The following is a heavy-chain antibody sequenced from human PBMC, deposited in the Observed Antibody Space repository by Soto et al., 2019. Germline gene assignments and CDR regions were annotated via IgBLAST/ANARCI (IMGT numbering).Heavy chain of an antibody. D-gene: IGHD3-9*01. Sequence: GGSLRLSCAASGFTFSSYSMNWVRQAPGKGLEWVSYISSSSSTIYYADSVKGRFTISRDNAKNSLYLQMNSPRAEDTAVHYCAREYDILNWFDPWGQGTLVTVSS. CDR2: ISSSSSTI. CDR3: AREYDILNWFDP. V-gene: IGHV3-48*01. CDR1: GFTFSSYS. J-gene: IGHJ5*02.